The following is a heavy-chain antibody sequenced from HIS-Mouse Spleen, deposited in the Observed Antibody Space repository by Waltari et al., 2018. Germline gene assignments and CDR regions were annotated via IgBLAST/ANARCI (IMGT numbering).Heavy chain of an antibody. CDR1: GFPFSTYS. Sequence: QVQLVESGVGGVQHGRSLRLPCAASGFPFSTYSIPVVRQAPGKGLEWVAVISYDGSNKYYADSVKGRFTICRDNSKNTLYLQMNRLRAEDTAVYYCARDFSHPVDYWGQGTLVTVSS. CDR3: ARDFSHPVDY. D-gene: IGHD3-3*01. J-gene: IGHJ4*02. CDR2: ISYDGSNK. V-gene: IGHV3-30-3*01.